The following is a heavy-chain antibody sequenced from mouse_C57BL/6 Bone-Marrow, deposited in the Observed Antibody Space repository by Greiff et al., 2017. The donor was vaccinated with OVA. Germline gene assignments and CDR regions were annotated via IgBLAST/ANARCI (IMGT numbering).Heavy chain of an antibody. D-gene: IGHD1-1*01. CDR2: GQGLEWIG. V-gene: IGHV1-87*01. CDR3: SEDSAVYYCACSSSYAMDY. CDR1: YTFSRRVH. J-gene: IGHJ4*01. Sequence: QVHVKQSGPELARPWASVKISCQAFYTFSRRVHFALRDTNYWMQWVKQRPGQGLEWIGAIYPGHGDTSYNQKFKGKATLTADKSSSTAYMQLSSLTSEDSAVYYCACSSSYAMDYWGQGTSVTVSS.